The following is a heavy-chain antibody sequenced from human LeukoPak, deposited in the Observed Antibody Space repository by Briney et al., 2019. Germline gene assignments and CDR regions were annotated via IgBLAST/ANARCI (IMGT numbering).Heavy chain of an antibody. D-gene: IGHD1-26*01. CDR2: INHSGST. CDR1: GGSFSGYY. Sequence: SETLSLICAVYGGSFSGYYWSWIRQPPGKGLEWIGEINHSGSTNYNPSLKSRVTISVDTSKNQFSLKLSSVTAADTAVYYCAREGVGLFDPWGQGTLVTVSS. V-gene: IGHV4-34*01. J-gene: IGHJ5*02. CDR3: AREGVGLFDP.